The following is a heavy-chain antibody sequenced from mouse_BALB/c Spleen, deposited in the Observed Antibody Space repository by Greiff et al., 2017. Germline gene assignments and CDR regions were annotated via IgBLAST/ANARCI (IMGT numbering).Heavy chain of an antibody. CDR2: IYPGNVNT. J-gene: IGHJ3*01. D-gene: IGHD2-4*01. CDR1: GYTFTSYY. Sequence: VQLQQSGPELVKPGASVRISCKASGYTFTSYYIHWVKQRPGQGLEWIGWIYPGNVNTKYNEKFKGKATLTADKSSSIAYMQLSSLTSEDSAVYFCAREGYDYDGFAYWGQGTLVTVSA. V-gene: IGHV1S56*01. CDR3: AREGYDYDGFAY.